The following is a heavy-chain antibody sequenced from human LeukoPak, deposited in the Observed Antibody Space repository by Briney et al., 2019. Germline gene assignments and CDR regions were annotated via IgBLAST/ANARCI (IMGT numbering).Heavy chain of an antibody. CDR2: ISAYNGKT. J-gene: IGHJ5*02. D-gene: IGHD6-6*01. V-gene: IGHV1-18*01. CDR3: ARDRAARSMGWLDP. Sequence: ASVKVSCKASGYTFTSYGISWVRQAPGQGREWMGWISAYNGKTNYAQKLQGRVTMTTDTCTSRAYMELRSLRSDDTAVYYGARDRAARSMGWLDPWGQGTLVTVSS. CDR1: GYTFTSYG.